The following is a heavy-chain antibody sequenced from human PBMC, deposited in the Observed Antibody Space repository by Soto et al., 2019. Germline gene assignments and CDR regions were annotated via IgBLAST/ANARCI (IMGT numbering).Heavy chain of an antibody. Sequence: SETLSLTCAVYGGSFSGYYWSWIRQPPGKGLEWIGEINHSGSTNYNPSLKSRVTISVDTSKNQFSLKLSSVTAADTAVYYCALPVDYWGQGTLVTAPQ. CDR2: INHSGST. CDR3: ALPVDY. J-gene: IGHJ4*02. V-gene: IGHV4-34*01. CDR1: GGSFSGYY.